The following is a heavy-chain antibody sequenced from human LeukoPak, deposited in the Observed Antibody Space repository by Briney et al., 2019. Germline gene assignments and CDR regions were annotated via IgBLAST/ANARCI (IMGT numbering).Heavy chain of an antibody. J-gene: IGHJ3*02. CDR1: GGSFSGYY. CDR2: INHSGST. CDR3: ARHGGGSGSFLIAFDI. D-gene: IGHD1-26*01. V-gene: IGHV4-34*01. Sequence: KPSETLSLTCAVYGGSFSGYYWTWIRQPPGKGLEWIGEINHSGSTNYNPSLKSRVTISVDTSKNQFSLKLSSVTAADTAVYYCARHGGGSGSFLIAFDIWGQGTMVTVSS.